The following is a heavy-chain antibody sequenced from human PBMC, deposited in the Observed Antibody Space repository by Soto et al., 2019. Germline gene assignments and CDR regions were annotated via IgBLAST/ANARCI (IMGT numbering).Heavy chain of an antibody. CDR3: AREPYDFWSGYYYYYGMDV. V-gene: IGHV4-34*01. J-gene: IGHJ6*02. CDR2: INHSGST. Sequence: SETLSLTCAVYGGSFSGYYWSWIRLPPGKGLEWIGEINHSGSTNYNPSLKSRVTISVDTSKNQFSLKLSSVTAADTAVYYCAREPYDFWSGYYYYYGMDVWGQGTTVTVSS. CDR1: GGSFSGYY. D-gene: IGHD3-3*01.